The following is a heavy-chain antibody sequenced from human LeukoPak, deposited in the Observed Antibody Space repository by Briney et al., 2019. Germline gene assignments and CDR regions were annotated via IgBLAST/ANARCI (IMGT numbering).Heavy chain of an antibody. Sequence: GRSLRLSCAASEFTFDDYAMHWVRQAPGKGLEWVSGISWNSGSISYADSVKGRFTISRDNAKNSLYLQMNSLRAEDTALYYCAKAATTYYDSSGYYYAFDIWGQGTMVTVSS. J-gene: IGHJ3*02. CDR3: AKAATTYYDSSGYYYAFDI. D-gene: IGHD3-22*01. CDR2: ISWNSGSI. CDR1: EFTFDDYA. V-gene: IGHV3-9*01.